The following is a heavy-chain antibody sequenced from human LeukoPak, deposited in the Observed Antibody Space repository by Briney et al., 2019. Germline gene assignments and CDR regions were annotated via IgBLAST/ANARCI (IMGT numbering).Heavy chain of an antibody. V-gene: IGHV1-18*01. J-gene: IGHJ4*02. D-gene: IGHD4-17*01. Sequence: ASVKVSCKASGYTFTSYGISRVRQAPGQGLEWMGWISAYNGNTNYAQKLQGRVTMTTDTSTSTAYMELRSLRSDDTAVYYCARVNDYDGPGFFDYWGQGTLVTVSS. CDR1: GYTFTSYG. CDR3: ARVNDYDGPGFFDY. CDR2: ISAYNGNT.